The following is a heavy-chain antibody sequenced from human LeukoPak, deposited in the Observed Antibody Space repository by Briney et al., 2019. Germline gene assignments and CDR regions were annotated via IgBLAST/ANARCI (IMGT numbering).Heavy chain of an antibody. CDR1: GFTFSSYG. Sequence: PGGSLRLSCAASGFTFSSYGMSWVRQAPGKGLEWVSAISGSGGSTYYADSVKGRFTISRDNAKNSLYLQMNTLGAEDTALYYCARTYYFDSSGYSSEGKYYYYFMDVWGKGTTVTVSS. D-gene: IGHD3-22*01. V-gene: IGHV3-23*01. CDR2: ISGSGGST. J-gene: IGHJ6*03. CDR3: ARTYYFDSSGYSSEGKYYYYFMDV.